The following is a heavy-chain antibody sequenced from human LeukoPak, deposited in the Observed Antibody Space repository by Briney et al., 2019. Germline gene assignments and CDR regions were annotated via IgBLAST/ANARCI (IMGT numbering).Heavy chain of an antibody. V-gene: IGHV1-2*06. CDR3: ARGAQQDSYTSYFDY. Sequence: GASVKVSCKASGYTFTVYYMHWVRQAPGQGLEWMGRINPNSGGTNYAQKFQGRVTMTRDTSISTAYMELSRLRSDDTAVYYCARGAQQDSYTSYFDYWGQGTLVTVSS. CDR1: GYTFTVYY. CDR2: INPNSGGT. J-gene: IGHJ4*02. D-gene: IGHD5-18*01.